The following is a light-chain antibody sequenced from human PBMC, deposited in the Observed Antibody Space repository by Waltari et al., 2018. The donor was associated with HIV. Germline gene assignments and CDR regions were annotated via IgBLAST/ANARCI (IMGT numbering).Light chain of an antibody. Sequence: QSALTQPASVSGSPGQSITISCPGTSSDVGAYDYVSWYQQHPGKAPKLMIYDVNNRPSGFSHRFSGSKSATTASLTISGLQAEDEADYYCSSYTTSSTYVFGTGTKVTVL. CDR1: SSDVGAYDY. CDR2: DVN. J-gene: IGLJ1*01. V-gene: IGLV2-14*03. CDR3: SSYTTSSTYV.